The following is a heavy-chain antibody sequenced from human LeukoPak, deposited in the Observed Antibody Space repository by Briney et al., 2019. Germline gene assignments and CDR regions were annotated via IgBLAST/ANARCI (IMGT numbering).Heavy chain of an antibody. Sequence: SETLSLTCAVYGGSLSGYYWSWLRQPPGKGLEWIGEINHSGSTNYNPSLKSRVTISVDTSKNQFSLKLSSVTAADTAVYYCARGSNIVVVPAASDAFDIWGQGTMVTVSS. V-gene: IGHV4-34*01. CDR2: INHSGST. D-gene: IGHD2-2*01. CDR1: GGSLSGYY. J-gene: IGHJ3*02. CDR3: ARGSNIVVVPAASDAFDI.